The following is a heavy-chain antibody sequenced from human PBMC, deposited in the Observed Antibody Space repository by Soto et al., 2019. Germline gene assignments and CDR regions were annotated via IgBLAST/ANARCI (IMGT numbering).Heavy chain of an antibody. J-gene: IGHJ4*02. Sequence: GSLRLSCAASGFIFSSFGMHWVRQAPGKGLEWVAHIWYDGSNSYYADSVKGRFTISRDNSRNTVYLQMNSLRAEDTAVYHCVRDLLGSGGHFDYWGQGTPVTVSS. CDR2: IWYDGSNS. V-gene: IGHV3-33*01. CDR3: VRDLLGSGGHFDY. D-gene: IGHD7-27*01. CDR1: GFIFSSFG.